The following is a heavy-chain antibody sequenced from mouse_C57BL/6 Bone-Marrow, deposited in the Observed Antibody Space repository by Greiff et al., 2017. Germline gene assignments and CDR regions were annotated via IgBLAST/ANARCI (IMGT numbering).Heavy chain of an antibody. CDR3: ARGGFSTTVVPFAY. CDR1: GYTFTDHT. J-gene: IGHJ3*01. CDR2: IYPRDGST. V-gene: IGHV1-78*01. Sequence: VQLQQSDAELVKPGASVKISCKVSGYTFTDHTIHWMKQRPEQGLEWIGYIYPRDGSTKYNEKFKGKATLTADKSSSKAYMQHNSLTSADSAVYFCARGGFSTTVVPFAYWGQGTLVTVSA. D-gene: IGHD1-1*01.